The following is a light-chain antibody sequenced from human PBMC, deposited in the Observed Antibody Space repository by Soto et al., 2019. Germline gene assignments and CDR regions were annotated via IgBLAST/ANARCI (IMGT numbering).Light chain of an antibody. J-gene: IGKJ1*01. CDR1: QSISSN. CDR2: GAS. V-gene: IGKV3-15*01. Sequence: EVVRTRSPATLSVSKGERATLSCRAIQSISSNLAWYQQKPGQAPRLLIYGASTRATGIPARFSGSGSGTEFTLTISSLQSEDFALYYCQQYGSPLWTFGHGTKADI. CDR3: QQYGSPLWT.